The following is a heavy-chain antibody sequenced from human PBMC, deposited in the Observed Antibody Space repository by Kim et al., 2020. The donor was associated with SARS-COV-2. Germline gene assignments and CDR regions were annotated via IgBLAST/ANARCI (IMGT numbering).Heavy chain of an antibody. D-gene: IGHD5-12*01. CDR3: TTELELATPPDY. J-gene: IGHJ4*02. Sequence: GGSLRLSCAASGFTFSNAWMSWVRQAPGKGLEWVGRIKSKTDGGTTDYAAPVKGRFTISRDDSKNTLYLQMNSLKTEDTAVYYCTTELELATPPDYWGQGTLVTVSS. V-gene: IGHV3-15*01. CDR1: GFTFSNAW. CDR2: IKSKTDGGTT.